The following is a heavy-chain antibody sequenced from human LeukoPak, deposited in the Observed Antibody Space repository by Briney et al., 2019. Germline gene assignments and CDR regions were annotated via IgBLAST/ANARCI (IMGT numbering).Heavy chain of an antibody. D-gene: IGHD1-1*01. CDR1: GYTFTGYY. CDR2: INPNSGGT. Sequence: GASVKVSCKASGYTFTGYYMHWVRQAPGQGLEWMGWINPNSGGTNYAQKFQGRVTMTRDTSISTAYMELSRLRSDDTAVYYCARGPQLDYYYYYYMDVWGKGTTVTVSS. CDR3: ARGPQLDYYYYYYMDV. V-gene: IGHV1-2*02. J-gene: IGHJ6*03.